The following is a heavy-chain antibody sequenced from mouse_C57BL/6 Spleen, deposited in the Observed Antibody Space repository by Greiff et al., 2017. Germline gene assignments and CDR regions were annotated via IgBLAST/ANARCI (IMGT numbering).Heavy chain of an antibody. CDR3: ARAPYYDYAMDY. Sequence: EVKLMESGPGLVKPSQSLSLTCSVTGYSITSGYYWNWIRQFPGNKLEWMGYISYDGSNNYNPSLKNRISITRDTSKNQFFLKLNSVTTEDTATYYCARAPYYDYAMDYWGQGTSVTVSS. D-gene: IGHD2-10*01. CDR2: ISYDGSN. V-gene: IGHV3-6*01. CDR1: GYSITSGYY. J-gene: IGHJ4*01.